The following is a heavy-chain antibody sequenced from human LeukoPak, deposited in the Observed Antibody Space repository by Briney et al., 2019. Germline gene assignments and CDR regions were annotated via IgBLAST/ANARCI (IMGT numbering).Heavy chain of an antibody. D-gene: IGHD2-15*01. Sequence: SVKVSCKASGGTFSSYAISWVRQAPGQGLEWMGGIIPIFGTANYAQKFQGRVTITADESTSTAYLELSSLRSEDTAVYYCARVFSLAAWYVYYYYYMDVWGKGTTVTVSS. CDR1: GGTFSSYA. V-gene: IGHV1-69*13. CDR3: ARVFSLAAWYVYYYYYMDV. J-gene: IGHJ6*03. CDR2: IIPIFGTA.